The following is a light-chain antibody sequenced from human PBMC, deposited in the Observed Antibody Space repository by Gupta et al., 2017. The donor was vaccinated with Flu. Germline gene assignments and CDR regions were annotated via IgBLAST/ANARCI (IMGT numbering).Light chain of an antibody. CDR3: CSYGGSYDVL. CDR2: DVT. J-gene: IGLJ2*01. CDR1: NSDVGGDTY. V-gene: IGLV2-11*01. Sequence: QSALTQPRSVSGSPGQSVTISCTGTNSDVGGDTYVSWYQHLPGKAPKVLMYDVTNRPSGVPDRFSGSKSGNTASLTISGLQAEDEADDYCCSYGGSYDVLFGGGTKLTVL.